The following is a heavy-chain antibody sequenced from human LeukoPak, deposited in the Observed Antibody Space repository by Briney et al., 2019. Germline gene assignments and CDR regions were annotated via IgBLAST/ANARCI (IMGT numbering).Heavy chain of an antibody. V-gene: IGHV4-39*07. CDR3: ARGNEYSYGYGAFDI. CDR2: MYYRGNT. J-gene: IGHJ3*02. D-gene: IGHD5-18*01. CDR1: GGSISTITYY. Sequence: SETLSLTCTVSGGSISTITYYWGWIRQPPGKGLEWVGHMYYRGNTFYNPSLKSRVTISVDTSKNQFSLKLRSVTAADTAVYYCARGNEYSYGYGAFDIWGQGTMVTVSS.